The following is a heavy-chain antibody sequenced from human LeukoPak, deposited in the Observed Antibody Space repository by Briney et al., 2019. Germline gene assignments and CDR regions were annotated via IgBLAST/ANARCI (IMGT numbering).Heavy chain of an antibody. D-gene: IGHD3-10*01. J-gene: IGHJ4*02. CDR2: IHYRGTT. CDR1: GVSISSHY. V-gene: IGHV4-59*11. Sequence: SETLSLTCTVSGVSISSHYRNWIRQTPGKGLEWIGYIHYRGTTNYNPSLKSRVTISADTSKHHFSLTLNSVTAADTAVYYCSRGGQGLSDNWGQGILVTVSS. CDR3: SRGGQGLSDN.